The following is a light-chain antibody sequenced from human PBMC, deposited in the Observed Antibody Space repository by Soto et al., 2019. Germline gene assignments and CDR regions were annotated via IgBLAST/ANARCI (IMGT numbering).Light chain of an antibody. V-gene: IGLV1-40*01. J-gene: IGLJ1*01. CDR1: NSNIGAGYD. Sequence: QSVLTQQPSVSGAPGQRVTISCTGSNSNIGAGYDVHWYQQLPGTAPKLLIHGNSNRPSGVPDRFSGSKSVTSASLAITGLQAEDEADYYCPSYDSSLSGSVFGTGTKVTVL. CDR2: GNS. CDR3: PSYDSSLSGSV.